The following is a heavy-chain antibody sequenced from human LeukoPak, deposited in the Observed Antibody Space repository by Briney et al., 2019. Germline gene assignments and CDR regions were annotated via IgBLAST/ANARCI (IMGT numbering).Heavy chain of an antibody. J-gene: IGHJ4*02. V-gene: IGHV4-39*07. CDR2: IYYSGST. Sequence: SETLSLTCTVSGGSISSSSYYWGWIRQPPGKGLEWIGTIYYSGSTYYNPSLKSRVTISVDTSKDQFSLKLSSVTAADTAVYYCARDGYNPIDYWGQGTLVTVSS. CDR1: GGSISSSSYY. CDR3: ARDGYNPIDY. D-gene: IGHD5-24*01.